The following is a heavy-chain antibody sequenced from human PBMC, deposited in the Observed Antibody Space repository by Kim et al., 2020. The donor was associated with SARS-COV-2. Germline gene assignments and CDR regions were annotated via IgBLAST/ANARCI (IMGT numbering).Heavy chain of an antibody. CDR3: TMVRGVLPDY. D-gene: IGHD3-10*01. CDR1: GYTFTSYD. J-gene: IGHJ4*02. Sequence: ASVKVSCKASGYTFTSYDINWVRQATGQGLEWMGWMNPNSGNTGYAQKLQGRVTMTRNTSISTAYMELSSLRSEYTAAPVVTMVRGVLPDYWGQGTLVTV. CDR2: MNPNSGNT. V-gene: IGHV1-8*01.